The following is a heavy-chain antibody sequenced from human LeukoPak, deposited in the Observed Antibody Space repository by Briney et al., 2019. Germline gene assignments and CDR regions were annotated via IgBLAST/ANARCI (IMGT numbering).Heavy chain of an antibody. CDR2: IRYDGSKK. CDR3: AKDYGITGTGGAWLDP. CDR1: GFTFNSYG. J-gene: IGHJ5*02. Sequence: GGSLRLSCAASGFTFNSYGMHWVRQAPGKGLEWVAFIRYDGSKKYYADSVTGRFTISRDNSKNTLFLQMNSLRAEDMAAYYCAKDYGITGTGGAWLDPWGQGTLVTVSS. V-gene: IGHV3-30*02. D-gene: IGHD1-20*01.